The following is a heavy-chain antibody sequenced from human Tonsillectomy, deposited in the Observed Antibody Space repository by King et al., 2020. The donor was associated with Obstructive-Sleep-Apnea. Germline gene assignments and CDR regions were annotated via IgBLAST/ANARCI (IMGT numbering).Heavy chain of an antibody. J-gene: IGHJ3*02. V-gene: IGHV4-30-4*01. Sequence: VQLQESGPGLVKPSQTLSLTCTVSGGSISSDDYYWSWIRQSPGKGLEWIGYIYYIGNTYYNPSLKSRLFILLDTSKKQFSLNLSSVTVSDTAVYYCARAPRGRNYDTNGYHLDAFDIWGQGTMVTVSS. CDR1: GGSISSDDYY. CDR2: IYYIGNT. CDR3: ARAPRGRNYDTNGYHLDAFDI. D-gene: IGHD3-22*01.